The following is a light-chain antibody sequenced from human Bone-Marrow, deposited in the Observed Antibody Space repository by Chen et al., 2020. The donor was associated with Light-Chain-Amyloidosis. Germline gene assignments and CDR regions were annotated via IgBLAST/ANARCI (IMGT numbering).Light chain of an antibody. J-gene: IGLJ2*01. Sequence: SYELTQPPSVSVSPGQTARLTCSGDDLPTKYAYWYQQKPGQAPVLVIHRDNERPSGISERFSGYSSGTTATLTISGVQAEDEADYHCQSADSSGTYEVIFGGGTKLTVL. CDR2: RDN. V-gene: IGLV3-25*03. CDR3: QSADSSGTYEVI. CDR1: DLPTKY.